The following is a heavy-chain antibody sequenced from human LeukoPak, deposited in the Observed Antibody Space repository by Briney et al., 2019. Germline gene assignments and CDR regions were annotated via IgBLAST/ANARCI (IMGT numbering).Heavy chain of an antibody. D-gene: IGHD4-17*01. CDR2: IHFTGST. CDR1: GDSISSSSYF. CDR3: ARDRNYGDYSEAFTI. J-gene: IGHJ3*02. Sequence: SETLSLTCTVSGDSISSSSYFWGWIRQPPGKGLEWIANIHFTGSTYYNPSLKSRVTISVDTSKNQFSLKLNSVTAADTAVYYCARDRNYGDYSEAFTIWGQGTMVTVSS. V-gene: IGHV4-39*07.